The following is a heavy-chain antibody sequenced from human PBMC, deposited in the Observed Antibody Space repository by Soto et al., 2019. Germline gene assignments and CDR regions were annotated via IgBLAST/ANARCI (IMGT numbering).Heavy chain of an antibody. J-gene: IGHJ4*02. Sequence: GGSLRLSCATSGFTFSTNATGWVRRAPGMGLEFVSLISGSGNTIYYADSVKGRFTISRDNSMNTVSLQMNSLRAEDTAVYYCAKVGYDTFGYYLRSFDCWGQGTLVTVSS. CDR2: ISGSGNTI. CDR1: GFTFSTNA. V-gene: IGHV3-23*01. CDR3: AKVGYDTFGYYLRSFDC. D-gene: IGHD2-2*03.